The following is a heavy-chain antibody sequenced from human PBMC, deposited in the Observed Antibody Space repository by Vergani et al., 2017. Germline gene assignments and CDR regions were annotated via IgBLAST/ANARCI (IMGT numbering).Heavy chain of an antibody. J-gene: IGHJ6*02. CDR1: GYTFTGYY. Sequence: QVQLVQSGAEVKKPGASVKVSCKASGYTFTGYYMHWVRQAPGQGLEWMGWINPNSGGTNYAQKFQGWVTMTRDTSISTAYMELSRLRSDDTAVYYCAKDLMRGSDYYYYGMDVWGQGTTVTVSS. CDR3: AKDLMRGSDYYYYGMDV. V-gene: IGHV1-2*04. D-gene: IGHD3-9*01. CDR2: INPNSGGT.